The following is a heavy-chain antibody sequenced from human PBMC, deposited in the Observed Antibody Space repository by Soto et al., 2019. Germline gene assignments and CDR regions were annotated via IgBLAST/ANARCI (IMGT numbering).Heavy chain of an antibody. D-gene: IGHD5-12*01. Sequence: QLQLQESGPGLVKPSETLSLTCTVSGGSLSSSSSYWGWIRQPPGKGLEWIGSMSYSGSTYHSTSLKSRVTLSVNTSKSRFSLKLSSVTAADTAVYYCARHRVPSVYDPIPGCFDSWGQGILVTASS. CDR3: ARHRVPSVYDPIPGCFDS. CDR1: GGSLSSSSSY. CDR2: MSYSGST. J-gene: IGHJ4*02. V-gene: IGHV4-39*01.